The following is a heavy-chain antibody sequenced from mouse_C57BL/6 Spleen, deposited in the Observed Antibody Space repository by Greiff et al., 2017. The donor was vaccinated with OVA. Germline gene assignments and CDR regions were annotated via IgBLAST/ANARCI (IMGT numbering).Heavy chain of an antibody. CDR3: AREGNGSSLYWYFDV. CDR1: GFAFSDYY. D-gene: IGHD1-1*01. Sequence: EVKLVESEGGLVQPGSSMKLSCTASGFAFSDYYMAWVRQVPEKGLEWVANINYDGSSTYYLDSLKSRFIISRDNAKNILYLQMSSLKSEDTATYYCAREGNGSSLYWYFDVWGTGTTVTVSS. J-gene: IGHJ1*03. V-gene: IGHV5-16*01. CDR2: INYDGSST.